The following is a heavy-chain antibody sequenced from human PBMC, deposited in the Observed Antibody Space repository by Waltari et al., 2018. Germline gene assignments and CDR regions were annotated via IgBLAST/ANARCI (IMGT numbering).Heavy chain of an antibody. CDR1: RHNLSDHH. CDR2: SNPNSGGT. J-gene: IGHJ5*02. V-gene: IGHV1-2*06. D-gene: IGHD6-19*01. CDR3: ASSFRPIAVAGFRFDP. Sequence: EQMVESGAEVKTPADSMTVSCQGARHNLSDHHKHGVRHAPGQGLEWMGRSNPNSGGTNYAQTFQGRVTMTRDTSISPAYMELSRLRSDDTAVYYCASSFRPIAVAGFRFDPWGQGTLVTVSS.